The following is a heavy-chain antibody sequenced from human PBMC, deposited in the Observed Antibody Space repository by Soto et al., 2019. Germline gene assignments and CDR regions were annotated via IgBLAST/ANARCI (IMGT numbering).Heavy chain of an antibody. CDR2: IYYSGST. V-gene: IGHV4-59*01. CDR1: GGSISSYY. J-gene: IGHJ6*02. D-gene: IGHD2-2*02. CDR3: AKYTPGGYYYYGMDV. Sequence: SETLSLTCTVSGGSISSYYWSWIRQPPGKGLEWIGYIYYSGSTNYNPSLKSRVTISVDTSKNQFSLKPSSVTAADTAVYYCAKYTPGGYYYYGMDVWGQGTRVTVSS.